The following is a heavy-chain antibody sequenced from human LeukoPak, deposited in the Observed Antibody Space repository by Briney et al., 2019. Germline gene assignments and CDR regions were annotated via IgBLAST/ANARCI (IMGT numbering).Heavy chain of an antibody. CDR3: ARDRDGSYPLDN. CDR1: GGTFSSYG. J-gene: IGHJ4*02. Sequence: VASVKVSCKASGGTFSSYGISWVRQAPGQGLEWMGGIIPIYGTANYAQKFQGRVTITADESTSTAYMELSSLRSEDTAVYYCARDRDGSYPLDNWGQGTLVTVSS. D-gene: IGHD3-16*02. CDR2: IIPIYGTA. V-gene: IGHV1-69*13.